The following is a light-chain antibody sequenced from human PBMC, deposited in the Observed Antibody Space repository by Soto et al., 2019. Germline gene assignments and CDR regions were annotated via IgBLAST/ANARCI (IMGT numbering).Light chain of an antibody. CDR1: STDVGSYNL. V-gene: IGLV2-14*02. J-gene: IGLJ3*02. CDR2: EGS. CDR3: QSYDNSLSGWV. Sequence: QSALTQPASVSGSPGQSITISCTGTSTDVGSYNLVSWYQQHPGKAPKLMIYEGSKRPSGVSNRFSGSNSGNPASLAITGLQAEDEAAYYCQSYDNSLSGWVFGGGTKLTVL.